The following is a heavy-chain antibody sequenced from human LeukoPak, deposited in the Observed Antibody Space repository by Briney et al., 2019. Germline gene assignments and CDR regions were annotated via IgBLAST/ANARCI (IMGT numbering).Heavy chain of an antibody. V-gene: IGHV4-61*01. J-gene: IGHJ5*02. CDR3: ARGKYSSSWYIFDP. CDR2: MYNSGST. Sequence: PSETLSLTCTVTGGSVSSDNYYWSWIRQPPGKGLEWIGYMYNSGSTNYSPSLKSRVTMSADTSKNQLSLKLSAVTAADTAVYYCARGKYSSSWYIFDPWGQGALATVSS. CDR1: GGSVSSDNYY. D-gene: IGHD6-13*01.